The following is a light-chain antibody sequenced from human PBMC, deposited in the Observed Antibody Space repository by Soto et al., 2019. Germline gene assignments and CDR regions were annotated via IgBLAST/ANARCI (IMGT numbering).Light chain of an antibody. Sequence: DIQMTQSPSSLSASVGDRVTITCRASQSISNFLNWYQQKPGKDPELLIYAASSLHSGVPSRFSGSGSGTNFTLAISSLQPEDFATYSCQQSYTTPYTFGQGTKLEIK. CDR1: QSISNF. J-gene: IGKJ2*01. CDR3: QQSYTTPYT. CDR2: AAS. V-gene: IGKV1-39*01.